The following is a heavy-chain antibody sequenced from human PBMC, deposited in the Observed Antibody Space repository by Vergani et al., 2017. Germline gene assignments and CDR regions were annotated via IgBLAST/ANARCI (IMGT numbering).Heavy chain of an antibody. J-gene: IGHJ6*03. Sequence: QVQLAESGGGRVQPGRSLRLSCAASGFSFSSHAIHWVRQAPGKGLEWVAVISNDGSKKYYADSVKGRFTISRDNSKNTLDLQMNSLRTQDTAVYYCAKAGAVTSGSLQYNFYMEVWGKGTTVTVS. CDR1: GFSFSSHA. V-gene: IGHV3-30*18. D-gene: IGHD3-10*01. CDR3: AKAGAVTSGSLQYNFYMEV. CDR2: ISNDGSKK.